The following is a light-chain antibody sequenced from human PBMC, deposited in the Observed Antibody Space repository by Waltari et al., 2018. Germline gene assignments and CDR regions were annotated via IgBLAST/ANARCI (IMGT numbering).Light chain of an antibody. CDR1: PSNIGEKV. V-gene: IGLV1-44*01. J-gene: IGLJ3*02. Sequence: QSVLRQPPSASGTPGQRVTISCAGRPSNIGEKVLTWSQQVPGRAPKLLIYRSDLRPSGVPARFSASKSGTSASLAISGLQSEDEADYYCATWDERPSGHWVFGGGTKVTVL. CDR2: RSD. CDR3: ATWDERPSGHWV.